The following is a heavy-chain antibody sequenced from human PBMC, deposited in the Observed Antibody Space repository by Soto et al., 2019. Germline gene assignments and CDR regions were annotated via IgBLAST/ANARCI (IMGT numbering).Heavy chain of an antibody. Sequence: GGSLRLSGAASGFTFSNAWMIWVRQAPGKGLEWVARIKRKTDGGKKDYDATVKRRFTISRDDSKKTLYLKMKNLKNEDKAIYYCTTLTMILVHPDHWGPGTLVTVSS. J-gene: IGHJ4*02. V-gene: IGHV3-15*01. D-gene: IGHD3-22*01. CDR2: IKRKTDGGKK. CDR1: GFTFSNAW. CDR3: TTLTMILVHPDH.